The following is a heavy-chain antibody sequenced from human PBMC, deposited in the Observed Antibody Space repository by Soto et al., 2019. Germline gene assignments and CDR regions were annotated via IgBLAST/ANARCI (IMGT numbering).Heavy chain of an antibody. J-gene: IGHJ5*02. Sequence: ASVKVSCKASGYTFTGYYMHWVRQAPGQGLEWMGIINPSGGSTSYAQKFQGRVTMTRDTSTSTVYMELSSLRSEDTAVYYCARDRRTYYYDSSGSIPGGFDPWGQGTMVTVSS. V-gene: IGHV1-46*01. D-gene: IGHD3-22*01. CDR3: ARDRRTYYYDSSGSIPGGFDP. CDR1: GYTFTGYY. CDR2: INPSGGST.